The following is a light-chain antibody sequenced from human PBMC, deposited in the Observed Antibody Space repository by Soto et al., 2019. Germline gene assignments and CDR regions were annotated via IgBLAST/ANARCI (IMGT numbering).Light chain of an antibody. CDR1: ALPNQY. Sequence: SYELTQPPSVSVAPGQTARITCSGDALPNQYVYWYQQKPGQAPMLVIYKDSERPSGISERFSGSTSGPRVTLTISGVQAEDEADYYCQSTDSSGSYPDIFGPGTKVTVL. V-gene: IGLV3-25*03. CDR3: QSTDSSGSYPDI. CDR2: KDS. J-gene: IGLJ1*01.